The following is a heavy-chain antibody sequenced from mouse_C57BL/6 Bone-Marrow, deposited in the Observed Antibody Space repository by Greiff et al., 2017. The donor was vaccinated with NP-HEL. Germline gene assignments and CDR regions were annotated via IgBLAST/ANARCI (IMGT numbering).Heavy chain of an antibody. CDR3: ARGGYYAFYAMDY. J-gene: IGHJ4*01. CDR2: ISSGSSTI. D-gene: IGHD2-3*01. Sequence: EVQLVESGGGLVKPGGSLKLSCAASGFTFSDYGMHWVRQAPEKGLEWVAYISSGSSTIYYADTVKGRFTISRDNAKNTLFLQMTSLRSEDTAMYYCARGGYYAFYAMDYWGQGTSVTVSS. CDR1: GFTFSDYG. V-gene: IGHV5-17*01.